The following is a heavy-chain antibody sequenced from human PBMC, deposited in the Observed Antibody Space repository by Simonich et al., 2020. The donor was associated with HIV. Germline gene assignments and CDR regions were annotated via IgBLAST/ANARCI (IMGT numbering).Heavy chain of an antibody. J-gene: IGHJ1*01. V-gene: IGHV4-34*01. CDR2: INQSGST. Sequence: VQLQQWGAGVLKTSETLFLTCAVYGGDSSGYFWTWIRQSPGKGQGWSGQINQSGSTNYNPSLKSRVPISVDTSNNQFLLKVTSVTAADTAVYYCARGADTFWLGDFQHWGQGTLVTVSS. CDR3: ARGADTFWLGDFQH. CDR1: GGDSSGYF. D-gene: IGHD3-10*01.